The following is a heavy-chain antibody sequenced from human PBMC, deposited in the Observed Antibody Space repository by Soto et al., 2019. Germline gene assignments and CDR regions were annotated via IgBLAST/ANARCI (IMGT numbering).Heavy chain of an antibody. V-gene: IGHV3-21*01. CDR2: ISSSSSYI. CDR1: GFTFSSYS. D-gene: IGHD6-13*01. J-gene: IGHJ4*02. Sequence: WGSLRLSCVASGFTFSSYSMNWVRQAPGKGLEWVSSISSSSSYIYYADSVKGRFTISRDNAKNSLYLQMNSLRAEDTAVYYCAREGIAAAGYFDYWGQGTLVTVSS. CDR3: AREGIAAAGYFDY.